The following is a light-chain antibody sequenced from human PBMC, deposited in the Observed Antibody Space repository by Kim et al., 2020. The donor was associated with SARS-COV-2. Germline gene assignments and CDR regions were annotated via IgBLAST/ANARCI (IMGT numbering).Light chain of an antibody. Sequence: VSPGQTASITCSGDKLGDKYVCWYQQKPGQSPVVVLYHDNKRPSGIAERISGSNSGNTATLTISGTQSVDEADYYCQAWDSTTVIFGGGTQLTVL. CDR1: KLGDKY. CDR2: HDN. CDR3: QAWDSTTVI. J-gene: IGLJ2*01. V-gene: IGLV3-1*01.